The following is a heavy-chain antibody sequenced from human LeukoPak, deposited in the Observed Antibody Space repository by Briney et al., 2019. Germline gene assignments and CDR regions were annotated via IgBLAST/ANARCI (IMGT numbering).Heavy chain of an antibody. D-gene: IGHD3-3*01. CDR1: GYTFTSYG. V-gene: IGHV1-18*01. Sequence: ASVKVSCKASGYTFTSYGISWVRPAPGQGLEWMGWISAYNGNTNYAQKLQGRVTMTTDTSTSTAYMELRSLRFDDTAVYYCARERSGYYIDYWGQGTLVTVSS. J-gene: IGHJ4*02. CDR2: ISAYNGNT. CDR3: ARERSGYYIDY.